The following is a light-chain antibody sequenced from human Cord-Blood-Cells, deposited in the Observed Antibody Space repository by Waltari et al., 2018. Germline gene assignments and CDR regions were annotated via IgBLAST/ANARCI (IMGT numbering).Light chain of an antibody. CDR3: QQYNSYSRT. CDR1: QSISSW. CDR2: KAS. V-gene: IGKV1-5*03. Sequence: DIQMTQSPSTLSASVGDRVTITCRASQSISSWLAWYQQKPGKAPKLLIYKASSLESGVPSRFSGSGSETKFTLTISSLQPDDFATYYCQQYNSYSRTFGQGTKVEIK. J-gene: IGKJ1*01.